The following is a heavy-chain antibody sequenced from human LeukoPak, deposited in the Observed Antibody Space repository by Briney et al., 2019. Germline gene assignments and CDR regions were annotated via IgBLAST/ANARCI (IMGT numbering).Heavy chain of an antibody. CDR1: GFTFSSYG. V-gene: IGHV3-30*18. Sequence: PGGSLRLSCAASGFTFSSYGMHWVRQAPGKGLEWVAVISYDGSNKYYADSVKGRFTISRDNSKNTLYLQMNSLRAEDTAVYYCAKGQIAVAGRYFDYWGQGTLVTVSS. J-gene: IGHJ4*02. CDR2: ISYDGSNK. CDR3: AKGQIAVAGRYFDY. D-gene: IGHD6-19*01.